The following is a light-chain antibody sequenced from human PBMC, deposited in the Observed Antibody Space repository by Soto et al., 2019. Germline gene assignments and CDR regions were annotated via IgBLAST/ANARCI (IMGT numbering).Light chain of an antibody. Sequence: QSVLTQPPSVSGAPGQRVTISCSGSSSNIGAGYLVHWYQQVPGTAPKLLIYDNTNRPSGVPDRFSGSKSGTSASLAITGLQAEDEADYFCHSYDTSLSGSKVFGGGTQLTVL. CDR3: HSYDTSLSGSKV. J-gene: IGLJ2*01. CDR2: DNT. V-gene: IGLV1-40*01. CDR1: SSNIGAGYL.